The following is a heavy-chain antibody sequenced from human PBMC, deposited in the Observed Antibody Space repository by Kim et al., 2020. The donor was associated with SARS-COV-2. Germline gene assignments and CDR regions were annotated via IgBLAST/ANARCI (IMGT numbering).Heavy chain of an antibody. CDR2: INHSGST. D-gene: IGHD3-10*01. V-gene: IGHV4-34*01. J-gene: IGHJ4*02. Sequence: SETLSLTCAVYGVSFSGYYCSWIRQPPGKGLEWIGEINHSGSTNYNPSLKSRVTISVDTSKTQFSLKLSSVTAAATAVYYCAKAGGGTYYYGSGSYYIDYWGQGTLVTVSS. CDR3: AKAGGGTYYYGSGSYYIDY. CDR1: GVSFSGYY.